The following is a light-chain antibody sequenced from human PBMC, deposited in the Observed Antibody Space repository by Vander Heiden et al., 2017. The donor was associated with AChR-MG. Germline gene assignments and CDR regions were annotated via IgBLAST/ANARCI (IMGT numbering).Light chain of an antibody. J-gene: IGLJ2*01. CDR2: RNN. CDR3: PAWDSSLSAVV. V-gene: IGLV10-54*04. Sequence: AGPPHPPSVPKGLKQTATLTCTGNSNDVGNQGAAWLQQPHGHPPKHLTNRNNNRPSGISERFSASRSGSTASLTITGLQPEDEADYYCPAWDSSLSAVVFGGGTKLTVL. CDR1: SNDVGNQG.